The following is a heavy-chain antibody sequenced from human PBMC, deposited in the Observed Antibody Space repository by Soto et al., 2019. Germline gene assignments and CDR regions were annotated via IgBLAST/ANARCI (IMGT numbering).Heavy chain of an antibody. V-gene: IGHV4-39*01. Sequence: SETLSLTCTVSGGSISSSSYYWGWIRQPPGKGLEWIGSIYYSGSTYYNPSLKSRVTISVDTSKNQLSLKLRSVTAAATAVYYCARNACSGGSCYVLYYFDYWGQGTLVTVS. CDR2: IYYSGST. J-gene: IGHJ4*02. D-gene: IGHD2-15*01. CDR1: GGSISSSSYY. CDR3: ARNACSGGSCYVLYYFDY.